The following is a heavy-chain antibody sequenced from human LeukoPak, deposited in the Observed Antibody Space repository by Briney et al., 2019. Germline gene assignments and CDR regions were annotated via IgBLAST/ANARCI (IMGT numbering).Heavy chain of an antibody. J-gene: IGHJ4*02. Sequence: PGGSLRLSCAASGFTFSSYSMNWVRQAPGKGLEWVSYISSSSNTIYYADSVKGRFTISRDNAKNSLYLQMNSLRAEDTAVYYCARQGDRMAGIAARRNDYWGQGTLVTVSS. CDR3: ARQGDRMAGIAARRNDY. V-gene: IGHV3-48*01. CDR2: ISSSSNTI. CDR1: GFTFSSYS. D-gene: IGHD6-6*01.